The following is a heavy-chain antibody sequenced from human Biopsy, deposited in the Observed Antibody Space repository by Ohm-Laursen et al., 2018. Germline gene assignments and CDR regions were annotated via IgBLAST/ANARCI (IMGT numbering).Heavy chain of an antibody. CDR2: VNPNSGNT. CDR3: AREPFGQQLGPFDY. J-gene: IGHJ4*02. V-gene: IGHV1-8*01. Sequence: GASVKVSCNASGYTFTNYDINWVRQAPGQGPEWMGWVNPNSGNTGYAQKFQGRVAMTRSTSIRTAYMELSSLTSEDTAVYYCAREPFGQQLGPFDYWGRGALVIVSS. CDR1: GYTFTNYD. D-gene: IGHD6-13*01.